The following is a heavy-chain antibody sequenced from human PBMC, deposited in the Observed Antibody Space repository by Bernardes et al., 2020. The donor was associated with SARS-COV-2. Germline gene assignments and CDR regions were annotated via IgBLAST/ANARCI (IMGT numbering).Heavy chain of an antibody. D-gene: IGHD3-22*01. V-gene: IGHV1-2*02. J-gene: IGHJ6*02. Sequence: ASVKVSCKASGYTFTGYYIHWVRQAPGQGLEWMGWINPNSGGTNYAQKFQDRVTMTRDTSIRTAYMELRRLRSDDTAVYYCAIPPTNYDRYGMDVWGQGTLVTVSS. CDR2: INPNSGGT. CDR3: AIPPTNYDRYGMDV. CDR1: GYTFTGYY.